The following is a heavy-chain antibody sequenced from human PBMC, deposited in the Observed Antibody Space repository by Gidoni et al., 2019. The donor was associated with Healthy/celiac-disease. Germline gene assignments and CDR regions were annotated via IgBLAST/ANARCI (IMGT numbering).Heavy chain of an antibody. CDR2: IYYSGST. V-gene: IGHV4-59*01. J-gene: IGHJ4*02. Sequence: QVQLQESGTGLVKPSETLSLTGTVSGGSISSYYWSWIRQPPGKGLEWIGYIYYSGSTNYNPSLKSRVTISVDTSKNQFSLKLSSVTAADTAVYYCARVGVAAAIDYWGQGTLVTVSS. CDR3: ARVGVAAAIDY. D-gene: IGHD6-13*01. CDR1: GGSISSYY.